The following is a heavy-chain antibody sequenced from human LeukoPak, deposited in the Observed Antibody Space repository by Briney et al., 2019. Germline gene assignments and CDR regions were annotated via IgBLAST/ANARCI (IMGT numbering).Heavy chain of an antibody. CDR3: AKDRSWYPYGFFDS. CDR1: GFTFSSYA. Sequence: GGSLRLSCAASGFTFSSYAMSWVRQAPRKGLEWVSAISGSGGSTYYADSVKGRFTISRDNSKNTLYLQMNGLRAEDTAVYYCAKDRSWYPYGFFDSWGQGTLVTVSS. J-gene: IGHJ4*02. V-gene: IGHV3-23*01. CDR2: ISGSGGST. D-gene: IGHD3-10*01.